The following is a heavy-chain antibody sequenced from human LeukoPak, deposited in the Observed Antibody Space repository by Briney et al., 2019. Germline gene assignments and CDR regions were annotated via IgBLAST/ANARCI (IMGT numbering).Heavy chain of an antibody. Sequence: GGSLRLSCAASGFTFSNYAMSWVRQAPGKGLEWVSVVSGSGGSTYYADSVKGRFTISRDNSKNTLYLQMNSLRAEDTAVYYCAKETERSGSWPDYWGQGTLVTVSS. J-gene: IGHJ4*02. D-gene: IGHD3-10*01. CDR3: AKETERSGSWPDY. CDR2: VSGSGGST. V-gene: IGHV3-23*01. CDR1: GFTFSNYA.